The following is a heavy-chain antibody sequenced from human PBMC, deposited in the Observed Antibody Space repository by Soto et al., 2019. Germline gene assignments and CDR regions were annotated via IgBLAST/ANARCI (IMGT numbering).Heavy chain of an antibody. J-gene: IGHJ6*02. CDR3: ARYGPGYYAMDV. CDR2: INQDGTDK. D-gene: IGHD4-17*01. Sequence: PGGSLRLSCAASGFTCSSYWMSWVRQAPGKGLEWVANINQDGTDKYYVDSVKGRFTISRDNAKNSLYLQMNSLRVEDTAVYYCARYGPGYYAMDVWGQGTTVTVSS. V-gene: IGHV3-7*01. CDR1: GFTCSSYW.